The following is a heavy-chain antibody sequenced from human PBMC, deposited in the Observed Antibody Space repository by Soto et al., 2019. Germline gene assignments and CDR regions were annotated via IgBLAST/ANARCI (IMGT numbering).Heavy chain of an antibody. Sequence: QVQLVESGGGVVQPGRSLRLSCAASGFTFSSYAMHWVRQAPGKGLEWVAVISYDGSNKYYADSGKGRFTISRDNSKNTLKLQMNSLRAEDTAVYYCARQWGGKLILQNQGGMDVWGQGTTVTVSS. CDR2: ISYDGSNK. J-gene: IGHJ6*02. CDR3: ARQWGGKLILQNQGGMDV. D-gene: IGHD1-26*01. V-gene: IGHV3-30-3*01. CDR1: GFTFSSYA.